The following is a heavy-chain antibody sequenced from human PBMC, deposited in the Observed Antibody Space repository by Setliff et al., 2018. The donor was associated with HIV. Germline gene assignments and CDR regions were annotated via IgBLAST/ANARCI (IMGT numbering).Heavy chain of an antibody. J-gene: IGHJ4*02. CDR1: GGSISSHY. V-gene: IGHV4-59*11. CDR2: IYYSGST. CDR3: ARGSWKDGAHGYFFDY. Sequence: PSETLSLTCTVSGGSISSHYWSWIRQPPGKGLEWIGSIYYSGSTNYNPSLKSRLSTSIDTSKNQFSLSLTSATAADTAVYYCARGSWKDGAHGYFFDYWGQGTLVTVSS. D-gene: IGHD1-1*01.